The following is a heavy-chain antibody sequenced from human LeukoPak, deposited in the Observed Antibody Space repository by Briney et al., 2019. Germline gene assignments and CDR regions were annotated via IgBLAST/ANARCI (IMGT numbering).Heavy chain of an antibody. V-gene: IGHV3-21*01. Sequence: GGSLRLSCAASGFTFSSYSMNWVRQAPGKGLEWVSSISSSSSYIYYADSVKGRFTISRDNAKNSLYLQMNSLRAEDTAVYYCARGDPNSSSWGVYYYYYYGMDVWGQGTTVTVSS. CDR2: ISSSSSYI. CDR3: ARGDPNSSSWGVYYYYYYGMDV. CDR1: GFTFSSYS. J-gene: IGHJ6*02. D-gene: IGHD6-6*01.